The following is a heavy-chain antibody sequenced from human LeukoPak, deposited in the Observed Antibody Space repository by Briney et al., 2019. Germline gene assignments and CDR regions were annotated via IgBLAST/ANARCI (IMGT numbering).Heavy chain of an antibody. J-gene: IGHJ5*02. CDR1: GFTFDDYA. Sequence: GRSLRLSCAASGFTFDDYAMHWVRQAPGKGLEWVSGISWNSGSIGYADSVKGRFTISRDNAKNSLYLQMNSLRAEDTALYYCAKAGMIQLWVENWFDPWGQGTLVTVSS. CDR2: ISWNSGSI. CDR3: AKAGMIQLWVENWFDP. V-gene: IGHV3-9*01. D-gene: IGHD5-18*01.